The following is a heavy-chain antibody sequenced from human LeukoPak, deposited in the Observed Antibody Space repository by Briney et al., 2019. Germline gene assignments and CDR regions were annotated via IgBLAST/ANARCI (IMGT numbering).Heavy chain of an antibody. Sequence: SSETLSLTCTVSGGSISSYYWSWIRQPAGKGLEWIGRIYTSGSTNYNPSLKSRVTMSVDTSKNQFSLKLSSVTAADTAVYYCARDVYSSSFHWFDPWGQGTLVTVSS. J-gene: IGHJ5*02. CDR3: ARDVYSSSFHWFDP. CDR1: GGSISSYY. CDR2: IYTSGST. D-gene: IGHD6-13*01. V-gene: IGHV4-4*07.